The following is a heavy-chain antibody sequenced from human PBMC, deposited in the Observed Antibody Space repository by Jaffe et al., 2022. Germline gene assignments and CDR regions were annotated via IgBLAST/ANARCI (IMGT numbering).Heavy chain of an antibody. V-gene: IGHV3-30*02. CDR2: IRYDGSNK. Sequence: QVQLVESGGGVVQPGGSLRLSCAASGFTFSSYGMHWVRQAPGKGLEWVAFIRYDGSNKYYADSVKGRFTISRDNSKNTLYLQMNSLRAEDTAVYYCAKDSWGVVVPAASDYWGQGTLVTVSS. J-gene: IGHJ4*02. CDR3: AKDSWGVVVPAASDY. D-gene: IGHD2-2*01. CDR1: GFTFSSYG.